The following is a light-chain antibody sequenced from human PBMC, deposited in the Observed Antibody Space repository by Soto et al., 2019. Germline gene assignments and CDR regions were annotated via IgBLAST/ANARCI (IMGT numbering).Light chain of an antibody. J-gene: IGKJ4*01. CDR3: QQYHNWPVT. CDR2: GAT. V-gene: IGKV3-15*01. CDR1: QSVSTR. Sequence: VVMTQSPATLSVSPLEGATLSFRASQSVSTRLAWYQHKPGQSPRLLISGATTGATGIPPRFSASGSGTDFTLTVNSLQSEDIAVYYCQQYHNWPVTFGGGTKVDIK.